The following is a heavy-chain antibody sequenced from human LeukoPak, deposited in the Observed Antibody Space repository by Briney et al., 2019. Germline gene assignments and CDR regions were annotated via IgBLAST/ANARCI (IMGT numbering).Heavy chain of an antibody. Sequence: PSETLSLTCTVSGGSISSYYWSRIRQPAGKGLEWIGRIYTSGSTNYNPSLKSRVTMSVDTSKNQFSLKLSSVTAADTAVYYCARGCSGGSCYWGYYYGMDVWGQGTTVTVSS. J-gene: IGHJ6*02. CDR3: ARGCSGGSCYWGYYYGMDV. D-gene: IGHD2-15*01. CDR1: GGSISSYY. CDR2: IYTSGST. V-gene: IGHV4-4*07.